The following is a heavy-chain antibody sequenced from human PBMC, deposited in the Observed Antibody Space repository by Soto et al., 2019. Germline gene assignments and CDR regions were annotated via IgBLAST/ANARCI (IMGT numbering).Heavy chain of an antibody. J-gene: IGHJ6*03. CDR3: ARVFRGDYYYYYMDV. Sequence: PGGSLRLSCAASGFTFSSYWMSWVRQAPGKGLEWVANIKQDGSEKYYVDSVKGRFTISRDNAKNSLYLQMNSLRAEDTAVYYCARVFRGDYYYYYMDVWGKGTTVTVSS. CDR1: GFTFSSYW. D-gene: IGHD3-10*01. CDR2: IKQDGSEK. V-gene: IGHV3-7*01.